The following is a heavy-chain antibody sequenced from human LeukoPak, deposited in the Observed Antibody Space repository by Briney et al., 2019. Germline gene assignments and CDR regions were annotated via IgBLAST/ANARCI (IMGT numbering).Heavy chain of an antibody. CDR1: GFTFSSYT. J-gene: IGHJ4*02. V-gene: IGHV3-23*01. CDR2: ITGSGDNT. D-gene: IGHD7-27*01. Sequence: GGSLRLSCAASGFTFSSYTMSWVRQTPGKGLEWVSAITGSGDNTYYADSVKGRFTISRDNSKNTLYLQMNSLRAEDTAVYYCAKVSDWGRPSYIDYWGQGTLVTVSS. CDR3: AKVSDWGRPSYIDY.